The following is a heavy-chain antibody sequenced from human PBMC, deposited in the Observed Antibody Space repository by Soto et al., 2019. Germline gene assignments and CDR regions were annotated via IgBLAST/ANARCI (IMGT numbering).Heavy chain of an antibody. Sequence: VQLLESGGGLVQPGGSLRLSCAASGFTFSSYSMSWVRQAPGKGLEWVSGFSTGGDGGTTYYADSVKGRFTISRDNSKNTLFLQMNSLRAEDTAIYYCAKKVNSGPGSQFFDYWGQGTLVTVSS. CDR1: GFTFSSYS. V-gene: IGHV3-23*01. CDR2: TGGDGGTT. J-gene: IGHJ4*02. D-gene: IGHD3-10*01. CDR3: AKKVNSGPGSQFFDY.